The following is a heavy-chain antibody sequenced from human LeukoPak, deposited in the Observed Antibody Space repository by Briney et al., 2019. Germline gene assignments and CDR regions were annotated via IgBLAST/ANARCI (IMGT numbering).Heavy chain of an antibody. CDR3: ARGYCSGNTCYRSGYEI. V-gene: IGHV4-59*08. J-gene: IGHJ3*02. CDR1: GGSISSYY. D-gene: IGHD2-15*01. CDR2: ISHSGSA. Sequence: SETLSLTCTVSGGSISSYYWTWIRQPPGKGLKWIGYISHSGSADYNPSLRSRVTISVDTSKNQFSLKLSSVTAADTAVYYCARGYCSGNTCYRSGYEIWGQGTIVTVSS.